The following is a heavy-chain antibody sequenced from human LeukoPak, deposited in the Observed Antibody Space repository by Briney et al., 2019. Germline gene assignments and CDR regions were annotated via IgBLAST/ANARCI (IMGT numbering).Heavy chain of an antibody. CDR3: ARDSSGYYDSSGFDP. CDR2: INPSGGST. V-gene: IGHV1-46*01. Sequence: GASVKVSCKASGYTFTSYYMHWVRQAPGQGLEWMGIINPSGGSTSYAQKFQGRVTMTRDTSTSTVYMELSSLRSEDTAVYYCARDSSGYYDSSGFDPWGQGTRVTVSS. J-gene: IGHJ5*02. D-gene: IGHD3-22*01. CDR1: GYTFTSYY.